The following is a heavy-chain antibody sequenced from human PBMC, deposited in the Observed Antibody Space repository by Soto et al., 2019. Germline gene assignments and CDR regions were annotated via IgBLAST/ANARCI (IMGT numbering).Heavy chain of an antibody. CDR3: ARTYSSSWCPFDF. V-gene: IGHV4-34*01. Sequence: QVQLQQWGAGLLKPSETLSLTCAVYGGSFSGYYWSWIRQPPGKGLEWIGEINQSGSTNYNPSLKSRVTISVDTSKNQFSLKLISVTAADTAVYYCARTYSSSWCPFDFGGEGTLVTVSS. J-gene: IGHJ4*02. CDR2: INQSGST. CDR1: GGSFSGYY. D-gene: IGHD6-13*01.